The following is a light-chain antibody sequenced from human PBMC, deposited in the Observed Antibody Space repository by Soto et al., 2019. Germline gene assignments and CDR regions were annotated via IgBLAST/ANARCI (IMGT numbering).Light chain of an antibody. CDR2: DDS. Sequence: SYELTQPPSVSVAPGQTTKITCGEDNIGSKSVHWYQQMPGQAPVLVVYDDSDRPSGIPERFSGSNSGNTATLTISRVEAGDEADYYCAAWDDSLNGYVFGIGTKLTVL. CDR1: NIGSKS. V-gene: IGLV3-21*02. CDR3: AAWDDSLNGYV. J-gene: IGLJ1*01.